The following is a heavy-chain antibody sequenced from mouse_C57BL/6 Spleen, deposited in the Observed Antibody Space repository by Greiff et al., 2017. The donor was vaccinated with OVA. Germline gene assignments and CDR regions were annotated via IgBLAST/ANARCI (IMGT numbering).Heavy chain of an antibody. CDR3: ARSGVPHWYFDV. CDR2: IRNKANGYTT. V-gene: IGHV7-3*01. CDR1: GFTFTDYY. D-gene: IGHD5-1*01. J-gene: IGHJ1*03. Sequence: EVKVVESGGGLVQPGGSLSLSCAASGFTFTDYYMSWVRQPPGKALEWLGFIRNKANGYTTEYSASVKGRFTISRDNSQSILYLQMNALRAEDSATYYCARSGVPHWYFDVWGTGTTLTVSS.